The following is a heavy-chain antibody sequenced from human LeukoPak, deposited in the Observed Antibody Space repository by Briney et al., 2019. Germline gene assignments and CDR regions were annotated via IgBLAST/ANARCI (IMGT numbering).Heavy chain of an antibody. CDR1: GGTFSSYA. Sequence: EASVKVSCKASGGTFSSYAISWVRQAPGQGLEWMGGIIPIFGTANYAQKFQGGVTITADESTSTAYMELSSLRSEDTAVYYCARSDSNWFDPWGQGTLVTVSS. CDR2: IIPIFGTA. CDR3: ARSDSNWFDP. D-gene: IGHD3/OR15-3a*01. J-gene: IGHJ5*02. V-gene: IGHV1-69*13.